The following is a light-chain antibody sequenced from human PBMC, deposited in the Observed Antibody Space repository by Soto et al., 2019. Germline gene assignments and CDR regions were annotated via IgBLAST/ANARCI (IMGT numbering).Light chain of an antibody. V-gene: IGLV1-40*01. CDR2: GNS. J-gene: IGLJ1*01. CDR3: QSYDSSLSGFYV. Sequence: QAVVTQPPSVSGAPGQRVTISCTGSSSNIGAGYDVHWYQQLPGTAPKLLIYGNSNRPSGVPDRFSGSKSGTSASLAITGLQAEDEADYYCQSYDSSLSGFYVFGTGTKVTVL. CDR1: SSNIGAGYD.